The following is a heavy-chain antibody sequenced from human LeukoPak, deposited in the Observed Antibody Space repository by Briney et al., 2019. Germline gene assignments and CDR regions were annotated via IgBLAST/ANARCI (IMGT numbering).Heavy chain of an antibody. CDR3: PRDRGGYYCSSTSCYNWFDP. CDR1: GFTFSSYA. J-gene: IGHJ5*02. CDR2: ISCHGSNK. V-gene: IGHV3-30-3*01. D-gene: IGHD2-2*01. Sequence: GGSLRLSCAPSGFTFSSYAMHWVRQAPGKGLEWVAVISCHGSNKYYADSVKGRFTISRDNSKNTLYLQMNSLRAEDTAVYYCPRDRGGYYCSSTSCYNWFDPWGQGTLVTVSS.